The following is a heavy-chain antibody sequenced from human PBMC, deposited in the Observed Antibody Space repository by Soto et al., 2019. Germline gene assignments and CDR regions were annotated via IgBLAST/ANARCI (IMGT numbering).Heavy chain of an antibody. V-gene: IGHV1-18*01. D-gene: IGHD3-10*01. CDR2: ISAHNGNT. CDR3: ARGRFGDY. CDR1: GCDFTTYG. J-gene: IGHJ4*02. Sequence: QVHLVQSGAEVKKPGASVKVSCKGSGCDFTTYGITWVREAPGQGLEWMAWISAHNGNTDYAQKLQGRVTVTRDTSTSTAYMELRSLRSDDTAVYYCARGRFGDYWGQGALVTASS.